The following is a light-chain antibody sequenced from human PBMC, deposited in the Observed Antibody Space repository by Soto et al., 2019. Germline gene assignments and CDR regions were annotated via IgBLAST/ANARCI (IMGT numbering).Light chain of an antibody. J-gene: IGKJ2*01. Sequence: DIQMTQSPSSLSASVGDRVTITCRASQSISSYLNWYQQKPGKAPKLLIYAASSLQSGVPSRFSGSGSGTDFTIHISSLQPEDFATYYCQQSYSTPYTFGQGTKLEIK. CDR2: AAS. V-gene: IGKV1-39*01. CDR1: QSISSY. CDR3: QQSYSTPYT.